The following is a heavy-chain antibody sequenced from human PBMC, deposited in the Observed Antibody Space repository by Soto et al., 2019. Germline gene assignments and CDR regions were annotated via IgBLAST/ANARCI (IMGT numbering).Heavy chain of an antibody. Sequence: QITLKESGPTVEKPTQTLTLTCTVSGFSLTSSGVGVGWVRQPPGKALEFLTLAYWDDDRRYSSSLRSRLTITKDTSKNQVVLTMTNMGPVDTATYYCARFPGTAGAFDYWGQGTLVTVSS. CDR1: GFSLTSSGVG. V-gene: IGHV2-5*02. CDR3: ARFPGTAGAFDY. D-gene: IGHD1-26*01. CDR2: AYWDDDR. J-gene: IGHJ4*02.